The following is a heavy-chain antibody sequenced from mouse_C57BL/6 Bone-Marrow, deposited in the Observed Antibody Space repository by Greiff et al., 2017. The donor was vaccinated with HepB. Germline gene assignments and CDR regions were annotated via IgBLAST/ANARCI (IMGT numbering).Heavy chain of an antibody. D-gene: IGHD2-1*01. CDR1: GYTFTSYW. V-gene: IGHV1-5*01. CDR3: TRYGNFAWFAY. J-gene: IGHJ3*01. Sequence: VQLQQSGTVLARPGASVKMSCKTSGYTFTSYWMHWVKQRPGQGLEWIGAIYPGNSDTSYNQKFKGKANLTAVTSASTAYMELSSLTNEDSAVYYCTRYGNFAWFAYWGQGTLVTVSA. CDR2: IYPGNSDT.